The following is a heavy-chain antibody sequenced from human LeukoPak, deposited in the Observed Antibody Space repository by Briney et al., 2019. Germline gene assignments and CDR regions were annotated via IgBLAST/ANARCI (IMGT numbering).Heavy chain of an antibody. CDR3: AGDRPIVVVVAANYYYYYYGMDV. J-gene: IGHJ6*04. Sequence: SQTLSLTCAISGDSVSSNSAARNWIRQSPSRGLEWLGRTYYRSKWYNDYAVSVKSRITINPDTSKNQFSLQLNSVTPEDTAVYYCAGDRPIVVVVAANYYYYYYGMDVWGKGTTVTVSP. CDR2: TYYRSKWYN. D-gene: IGHD2-15*01. V-gene: IGHV6-1*01. CDR1: GDSVSSNSAA.